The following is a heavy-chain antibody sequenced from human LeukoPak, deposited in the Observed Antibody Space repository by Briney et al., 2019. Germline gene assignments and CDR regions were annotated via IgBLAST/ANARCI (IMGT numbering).Heavy chain of an antibody. V-gene: IGHV1-69*13. Sequence: SVKVSCKASGGTFSSYAISWVRQAPGQGLEWMGGIIPIFGTANYAQKFQGRVTITADESTSTAYMELSSLRSEDTAVYYCASPPIFGVVRTYFDYWGQGTLVTVSS. CDR3: ASPPIFGVVRTYFDY. CDR1: GGTFSSYA. J-gene: IGHJ4*02. CDR2: IIPIFGTA. D-gene: IGHD3-3*01.